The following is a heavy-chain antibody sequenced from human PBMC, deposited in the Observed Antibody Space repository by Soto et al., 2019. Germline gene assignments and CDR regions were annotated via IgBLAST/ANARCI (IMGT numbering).Heavy chain of an antibody. Sequence: SLRLSCAVSGFNFNNYGINWVRQAPGKGLEWVSSVSKSDYTYYSDSVKGRFTISRDNAKNSVSLQMNTLRAEDTAVYYCAREDSIIIPAVSDFWGQGTLVTVSS. CDR2: VSKSDYT. V-gene: IGHV3-21*01. J-gene: IGHJ4*02. D-gene: IGHD2-2*01. CDR1: GFNFNNYG. CDR3: AREDSIIIPAVSDF.